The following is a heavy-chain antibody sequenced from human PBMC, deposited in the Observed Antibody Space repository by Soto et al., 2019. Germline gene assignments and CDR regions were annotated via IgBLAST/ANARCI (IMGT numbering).Heavy chain of an antibody. Sequence: ASVNRSCKTSGYRFTGYYMHWGRQAPGQGLEWMGWINPNSGGTNYAQKFQGWVTMTRDTSISTAYMELSRLRSDDTAVYYCVRGRSGTSGFDYWGQGTLVTVSS. CDR2: INPNSGGT. V-gene: IGHV1-2*04. CDR3: VRGRSGTSGFDY. D-gene: IGHD1-26*01. J-gene: IGHJ4*02. CDR1: GYRFTGYY.